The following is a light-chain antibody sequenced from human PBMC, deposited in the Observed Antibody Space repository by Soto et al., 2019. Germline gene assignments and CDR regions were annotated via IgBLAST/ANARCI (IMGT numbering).Light chain of an antibody. CDR1: QTISGT. Sequence: EIVMTQSPATLSVSPGGRATLSCRASQTISGTLAWYQQKPGQAPRLRIHGESTRAPGFPARFSGSGSGTDFTLTISSLQSEDFAVYYCQPYDNWPWTFGQGTKVEIK. V-gene: IGKV3-15*01. CDR2: GES. J-gene: IGKJ1*01. CDR3: QPYDNWPWT.